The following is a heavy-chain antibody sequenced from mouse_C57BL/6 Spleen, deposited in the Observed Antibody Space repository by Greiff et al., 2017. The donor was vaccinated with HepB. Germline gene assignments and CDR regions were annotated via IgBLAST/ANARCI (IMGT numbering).Heavy chain of an antibody. CDR3: ARDHGSSSPFDY. D-gene: IGHD1-1*01. Sequence: EVQLQQSGPELVKPGASVKISCKASGYTFTDYYMNWVKQSHGKSLEWIGDINPNNGGTSYNQKFKGKATLTVDKSSSTAYMELRSLTSEDSAVYYCARDHGSSSPFDYWGQGTTLTVSS. J-gene: IGHJ2*01. CDR1: GYTFTDYY. V-gene: IGHV1-26*01. CDR2: INPNNGGT.